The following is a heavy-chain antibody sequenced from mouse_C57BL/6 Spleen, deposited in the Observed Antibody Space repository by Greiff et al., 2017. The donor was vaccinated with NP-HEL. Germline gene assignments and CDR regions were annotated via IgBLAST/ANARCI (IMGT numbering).Heavy chain of an antibody. V-gene: IGHV1-55*01. D-gene: IGHD2-1*01. CDR2: IYPGSGST. CDR3: ARENYGNYGGYYAMDY. Sequence: QVQLQQPGAELVKPGASVKMSCKASGYTFTSYWITWVKQRPGQGLEWIGDIYPGSGSTNYNEKFKSKATLTVDTSSSTAYMQLSSLTSEDSAVYYCARENYGNYGGYYAMDYWGQGTSVTVSS. J-gene: IGHJ4*01. CDR1: GYTFTSYW.